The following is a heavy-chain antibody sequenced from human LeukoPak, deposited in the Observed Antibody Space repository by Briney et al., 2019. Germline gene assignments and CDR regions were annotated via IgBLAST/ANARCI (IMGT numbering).Heavy chain of an antibody. CDR3: AKAGAHVGYDSSGPKTNQYYYYMDV. CDR2: ISGSGGST. V-gene: IGHV3-23*01. CDR1: GFTFSSYA. J-gene: IGHJ6*03. D-gene: IGHD3-22*01. Sequence: GGSLRLSCAASGFTFSSYAMSWVRQAPGKGLEWVSAISGSGGSTYYADSVKGRFTISRDNSKNTLYLQMNSLRAEDTAVYYCAKAGAHVGYDSSGPKTNQYYYYMDVWGKGTTVTVSS.